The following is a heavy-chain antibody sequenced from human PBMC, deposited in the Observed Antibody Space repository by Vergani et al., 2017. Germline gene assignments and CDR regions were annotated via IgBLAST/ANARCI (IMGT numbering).Heavy chain of an antibody. CDR2: ISFDGTNE. CDR3: VGDRGLCAGGRCYTEAWDY. Sequence: QVQLVESGGGVVQPGTSLRLFWLVSGFALNRHSMDWVRQAPGKGLEWVVGISFDGTNEYYPDLVKGRFTISREIAKNTMYLQVRSLRLEDTGVYHCVGDRGLCAGGRCYTEAWDYWGQGTPVTVSS. D-gene: IGHD2-2*02. CDR1: GFALNRHS. V-gene: IGHV3-30-3*01. J-gene: IGHJ4*02.